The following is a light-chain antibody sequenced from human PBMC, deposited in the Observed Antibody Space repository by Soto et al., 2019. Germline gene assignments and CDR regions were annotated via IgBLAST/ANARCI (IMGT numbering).Light chain of an antibody. CDR2: DVS. CDR3: SSYTISSPRHVV. V-gene: IGLV2-14*01. J-gene: IGLJ2*01. CDR1: SSDVGGYNY. Sequence: QSALTQPASVSGSPGQSITISCTGTSSDVGGYNYVSWYQQHPGKAPKLMIYDVSNRPSGVSNRFSGSKSGNTASLTSSGLQDEDEADYYCSSYTISSPRHVVFGGGNKVTVL.